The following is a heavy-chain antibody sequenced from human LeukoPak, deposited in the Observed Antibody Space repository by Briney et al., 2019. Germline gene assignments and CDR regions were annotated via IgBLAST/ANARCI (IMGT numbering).Heavy chain of an antibody. CDR3: ARRPRKGGFLEWSPLDY. Sequence: SETLSLTCAVSGGSISSYYWSWIRQPPGKGLEWIGYIYYSGSTNYNPSLKSRVTISVDTSKNQFSLKLSSVTAADTAVYYCARRPRKGGFLEWSPLDYWGQGTLVTVSS. D-gene: IGHD3-3*01. V-gene: IGHV4-59*08. CDR2: IYYSGST. J-gene: IGHJ4*02. CDR1: GGSISSYY.